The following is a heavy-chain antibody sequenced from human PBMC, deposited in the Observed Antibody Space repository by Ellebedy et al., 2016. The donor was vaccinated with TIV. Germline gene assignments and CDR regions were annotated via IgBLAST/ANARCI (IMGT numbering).Heavy chain of an antibody. CDR2: MTSSDGAT. V-gene: IGHV3-11*01. CDR3: ARAGRDFWGGDVRYRDYYMDV. J-gene: IGHJ6*03. CDR1: GFTFSDYC. Sequence: GGSLRLSXTTSGFTFSDYCMSWIRQAPGKGLECVSHMTSSDGATYYADSVKGRFTISRDNAKSSLYLQMNSLRADDTAIYYCARAGRDFWGGDVRYRDYYMDVWGKGTTVTVSS. D-gene: IGHD3-3*01.